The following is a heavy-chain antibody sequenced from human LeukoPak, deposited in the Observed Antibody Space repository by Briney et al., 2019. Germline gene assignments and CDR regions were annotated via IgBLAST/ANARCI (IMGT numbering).Heavy chain of an antibody. CDR2: ISLSGYT. J-gene: IGHJ4*02. CDR3: SRESGPYSPFGH. CDR1: GGSITTTNY. V-gene: IGHV4-4*02. D-gene: IGHD1-26*01. Sequence: TETLSLTCGVSGGSITTTNYWSWVPQSPGRGLEWIGEISLSGYTGFNPSLRCRVTMSLDESKNHLSLTLTSLTAADTAIYYCSRESGPYSPFGHWGPGILVTVTT.